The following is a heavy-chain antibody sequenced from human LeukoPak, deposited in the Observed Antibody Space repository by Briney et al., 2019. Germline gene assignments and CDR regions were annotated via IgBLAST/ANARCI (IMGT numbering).Heavy chain of an antibody. CDR3: ARDMAGYDSWPRNWFDP. J-gene: IGHJ5*02. D-gene: IGHD3-3*01. CDR2: IYYSGST. V-gene: IGHV4-39*07. Sequence: ETLSLTCTVSGGSISTSTYYWGWIRQPPGKGLEWIGTIYYSGSTYYNPSLKSRVTISVDTSKNQFSLKLSSVTAADTAVYYCARDMAGYDSWPRNWFDPWGQGTLVTVSS. CDR1: GGSISTSTYY.